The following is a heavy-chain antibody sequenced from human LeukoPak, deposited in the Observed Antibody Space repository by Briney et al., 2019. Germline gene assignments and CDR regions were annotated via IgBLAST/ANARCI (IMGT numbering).Heavy chain of an antibody. CDR2: ISGYNGNT. V-gene: IGHV1-18*01. D-gene: IGHD3-22*01. CDR3: ARDEYYFQSSGYYIFDY. CDR1: GYTFTTYN. J-gene: IGHJ4*02. Sequence: GASVKVSCKASGYTFTTYNINWVRQAPGQGLEWMGWISGYNGNTNYAQKFQGRVTMTRDTSISTAYMELSRLTSDDTAVYYCARDEYYFQSSGYYIFDYWGQGSLVTVSS.